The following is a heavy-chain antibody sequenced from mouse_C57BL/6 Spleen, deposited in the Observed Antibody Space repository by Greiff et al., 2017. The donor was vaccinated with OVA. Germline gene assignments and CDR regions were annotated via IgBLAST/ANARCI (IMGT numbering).Heavy chain of an antibody. V-gene: IGHV5-12*01. CDR1: GFTFSDYY. D-gene: IGHD2-4*01. CDR3: ARRGAYDYYYFDY. CDR2: ISNGGGST. J-gene: IGHJ2*01. Sequence: EVQGVESGGGLVQPGGSLKLSCAASGFTFSDYYMYWVRQTPEKRLEWVAYISNGGGSTYYPDTVKGRFTISRDNAKNTLYLQMSRLKSEDTAMYYCARRGAYDYYYFDYWGQGTTLTVSS.